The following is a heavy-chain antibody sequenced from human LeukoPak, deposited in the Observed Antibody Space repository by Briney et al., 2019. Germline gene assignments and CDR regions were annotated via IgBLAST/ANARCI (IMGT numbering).Heavy chain of an antibody. CDR3: ARGQVPYDFWSGYYGYYFDY. Sequence: GGSLRLSCAASGFTFSSYSMTWVRQAPGKGLEWVSSISSSSSYIYYADSVKGRFTISRDNAKNSLYLQMNSLRAEDTAVYYCARGQVPYDFWSGYYGYYFDYWGQGTLVTVSS. V-gene: IGHV3-21*01. CDR1: GFTFSSYS. D-gene: IGHD3-3*01. J-gene: IGHJ4*02. CDR2: ISSSSSYI.